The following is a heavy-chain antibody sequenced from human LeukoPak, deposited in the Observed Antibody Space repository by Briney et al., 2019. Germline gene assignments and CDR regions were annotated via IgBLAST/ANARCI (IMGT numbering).Heavy chain of an antibody. CDR3: GRETIAATGTSVFFDY. CDR1: GASVSSSGYY. Sequence: SETLSLTCTISGASVSSSGYYWSWIRQPPGKGLEWIGYIYHSGSTNYNPSLKSRVTISVDTSKNQFSLKLTSMTAADTAVYYCGRETIAATGTSVFFDYWGQGTLVTVSS. V-gene: IGHV4-61*08. D-gene: IGHD6-13*01. CDR2: IYHSGST. J-gene: IGHJ4*02.